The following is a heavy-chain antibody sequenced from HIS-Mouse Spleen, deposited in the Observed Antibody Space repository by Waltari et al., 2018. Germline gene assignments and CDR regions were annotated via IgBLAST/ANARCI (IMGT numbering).Heavy chain of an antibody. CDR3: AREIPYSSSWYDWYFDL. D-gene: IGHD6-13*01. CDR1: GGSISSSSYY. CDR2: IYYSGTT. J-gene: IGHJ2*01. V-gene: IGHV4-39*07. Sequence: QLQLQESGPGLVKPSETLSLTCTVSGGSISSSSYYWGWIRQPPGKGREWIGSIYYSGTTYYNPSLKSRVTISVDTSKNQFSRNLSSVTAAATAVYYCAREIPYSSSWYDWYFDLWGRGTLVTVSS.